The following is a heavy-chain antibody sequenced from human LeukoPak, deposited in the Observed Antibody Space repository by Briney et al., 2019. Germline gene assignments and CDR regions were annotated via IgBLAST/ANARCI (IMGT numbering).Heavy chain of an antibody. CDR2: ISSSGASK. CDR3: ARESGWGLPHAFDF. V-gene: IGHV3-23*01. J-gene: IGHJ3*01. CDR1: GFTFGSYA. D-gene: IGHD3-3*01. Sequence: GGSLRLSCAASGFTFGSYAMGWVRQAPGKGLEWVSAISSSGASKYYADSVKGRFTISRDNSKNTLYLQMNILRAEDTAVYYCARESGWGLPHAFDFWGQGTMVTVSS.